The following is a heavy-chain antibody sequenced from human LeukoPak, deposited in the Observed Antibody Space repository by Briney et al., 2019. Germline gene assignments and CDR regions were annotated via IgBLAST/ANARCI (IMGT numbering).Heavy chain of an antibody. J-gene: IGHJ6*02. V-gene: IGHV3-11*04. D-gene: IGHD6-13*01. CDR2: ISTGGSTI. CDR1: GFTFSDYY. Sequence: PGGSLRLSCAASGFTFSDYYMSWIRQAPGEGLEWVSYISTGGSTIYYADSVKGRFTISRDNGKNSLYLQMNSLRAEDTAVYYGARVETSRVAAVGSYYYYGMDVWGQGTTVTVSS. CDR3: ARVETSRVAAVGSYYYYGMDV.